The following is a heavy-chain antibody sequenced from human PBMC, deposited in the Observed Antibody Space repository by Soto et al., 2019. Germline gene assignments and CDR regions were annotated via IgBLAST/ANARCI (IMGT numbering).Heavy chain of an antibody. Sequence: EVQLVESGGGLVQPGKALRLSCAASGFTFSKYWMHWVRQAPGKGPVWVSYISSDGTTTDYADSVKGRFTISRDNAKNTLYLQMVSLIVEDTAVYYCAIQDCTNDVCLEAAVTVGGALEYWGQGAQVTVSS. CDR1: GFTFSKYW. J-gene: IGHJ4*02. D-gene: IGHD2-8*01. CDR3: AIQDCTNDVCLEAAVTVGGALEY. V-gene: IGHV3-74*01. CDR2: ISSDGTTT.